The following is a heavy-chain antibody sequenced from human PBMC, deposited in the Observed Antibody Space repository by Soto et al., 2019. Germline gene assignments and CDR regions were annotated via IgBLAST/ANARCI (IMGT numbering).Heavy chain of an antibody. D-gene: IGHD1-26*01. CDR2: ISGSGGST. CDR3: AKGFAELATPAVG. V-gene: IGHV3-23*01. CDR1: GFTFSSYA. J-gene: IGHJ4*02. Sequence: EVQLLESGGGLVQPGGSLRLSCAASGFTFSSYAMSWVRQAPGKGLEWVSAISGSGGSTYYADSVKGRFTISRDNSKNTLYLQMNSLGAGDTAVYYCAKGFAELATPAVGWGQGTLVTVSS.